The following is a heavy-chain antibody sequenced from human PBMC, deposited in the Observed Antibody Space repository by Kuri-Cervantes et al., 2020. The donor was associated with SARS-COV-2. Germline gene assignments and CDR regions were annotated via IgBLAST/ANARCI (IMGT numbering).Heavy chain of an antibody. V-gene: IGHV3-30*18. J-gene: IGHJ4*02. CDR2: ISHDGKNK. CDR3: AKDRVGVQDF. CDR1: GFTVSSNY. Sequence: GSLRLSCAASGFTVSSNYMHWVRQAPGKGLEWVAVISHDGKNKKCIASGKGRFTISRDNSQNTLYLHMKSLRSEDTAMYYCAKDRVGVQDFWGQGTLVTVSS. D-gene: IGHD2-21*01.